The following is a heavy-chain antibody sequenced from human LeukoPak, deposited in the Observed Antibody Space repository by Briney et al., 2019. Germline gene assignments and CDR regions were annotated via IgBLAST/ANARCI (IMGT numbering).Heavy chain of an antibody. CDR3: VRDLDVYSSGWYDAFDI. J-gene: IGHJ3*02. D-gene: IGHD6-19*01. V-gene: IGHV3-7*01. CDR2: IKQDGSVQ. Sequence: GGSLRLSCAASGFTLGSYWMIWVRQAPGKGLEWVANIKQDGSVQYYVDSVKGRFTISRDSAKNSLYLQMNSLRAEDTAVYYCVRDLDVYSSGWYDAFDIWGQGTMVTVSS. CDR1: GFTLGSYW.